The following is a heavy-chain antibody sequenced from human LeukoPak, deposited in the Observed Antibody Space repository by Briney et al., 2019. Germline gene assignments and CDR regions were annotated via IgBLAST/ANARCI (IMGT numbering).Heavy chain of an antibody. J-gene: IGHJ4*02. D-gene: IGHD2-2*01. CDR1: GFSFNEFW. CDR2: MNQDGRDK. Sequence: GGSLRLSCAASGFSFNEFWMSWVRQAPGKGLEWVANMNQDGRDKVYVGSVKGRFTISRDNAKNSLFLQMNSLRAEDTAVYYCAKGVRYCSSTSCSMVHWGQGTLVTVSS. CDR3: AKGVRYCSSTSCSMVH. V-gene: IGHV3-7*03.